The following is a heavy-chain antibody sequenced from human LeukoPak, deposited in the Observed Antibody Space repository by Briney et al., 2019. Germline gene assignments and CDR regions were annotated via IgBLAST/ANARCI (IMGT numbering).Heavy chain of an antibody. D-gene: IGHD3-10*01. CDR2: IYTSGST. J-gene: IGHJ4*02. Sequence: SETLSLTCTVSGGSISSYYWSWIRQPAGKGLEWIGRIYTSGSTKYNPSLKSQVTISVDTSKNQFSLKLSSVTAADTAVYYCARHWRTYYYGSGSEGGYFDYWGQGTLVTVSS. CDR3: ARHWRTYYYGSGSEGGYFDY. CDR1: GGSISSYY. V-gene: IGHV4-4*07.